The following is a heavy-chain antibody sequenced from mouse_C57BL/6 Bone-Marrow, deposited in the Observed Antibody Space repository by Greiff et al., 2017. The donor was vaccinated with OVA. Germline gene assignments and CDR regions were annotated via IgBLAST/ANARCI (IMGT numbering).Heavy chain of an antibody. D-gene: IGHD2-4*01. J-gene: IGHJ1*03. Sequence: QVQLQQSGAELVRPGASVTLSCKASGYTFTDYEMHWVKQTPVHGLEWIGAIDPETGGTAYNQKFKGKAILTADKSSSTAYMELRSLTSEDSAVYDCTTYDYDDWYFDVWGTGTTVTVSS. CDR3: TTYDYDDWYFDV. CDR1: GYTFTDYE. CDR2: IDPETGGT. V-gene: IGHV1-15*01.